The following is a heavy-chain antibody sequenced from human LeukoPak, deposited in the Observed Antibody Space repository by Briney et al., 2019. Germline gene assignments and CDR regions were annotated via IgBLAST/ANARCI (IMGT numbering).Heavy chain of an antibody. CDR1: GFTFSSYV. D-gene: IGHD6-13*01. Sequence: GGSLRLSCVASGFTFSSYVMSWVRQAPGKGLEWVSAISGSGGSTYYADSVKGRFTISRDNSKNTLYLQMNSLRAEDTAVYYCAKMSPTGAPLYSSSWYLDYWGQGTLVTVSS. CDR2: ISGSGGST. V-gene: IGHV3-23*01. J-gene: IGHJ4*02. CDR3: AKMSPTGAPLYSSSWYLDY.